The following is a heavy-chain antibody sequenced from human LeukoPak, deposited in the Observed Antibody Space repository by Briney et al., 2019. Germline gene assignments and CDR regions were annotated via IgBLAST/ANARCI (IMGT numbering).Heavy chain of an antibody. D-gene: IGHD5-18*01. V-gene: IGHV3-30*04. J-gene: IGHJ5*02. CDR1: GFTFSNYA. Sequence: PGRSLRLSRAASGFTFSNYAMHWVRQAPGKGLEWVAVISYDGSNKYYADSVKGRFTISRDNSKNTLSLQMNSLRAEDTAVYYCARAYMASFDPWGQGTLVTVSS. CDR3: ARAYMASFDP. CDR2: ISYDGSNK.